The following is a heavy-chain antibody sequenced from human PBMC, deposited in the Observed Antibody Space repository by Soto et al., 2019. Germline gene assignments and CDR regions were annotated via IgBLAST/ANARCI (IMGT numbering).Heavy chain of an antibody. Sequence: QVQLVQSGAEVKKPGSSVKVSCKASGDTFSFYTINWGRQDPGLGLEWLGRVNPILSMSNYAQKFQGRVTMTADKSTSTAYMELRSLRSEDTAFYYCATSYGSGYRAFDYWGQGALVTVSS. CDR1: GDTFSFYT. D-gene: IGHD3-10*01. V-gene: IGHV1-69*02. CDR2: VNPILSMS. CDR3: ATSYGSGYRAFDY. J-gene: IGHJ4*02.